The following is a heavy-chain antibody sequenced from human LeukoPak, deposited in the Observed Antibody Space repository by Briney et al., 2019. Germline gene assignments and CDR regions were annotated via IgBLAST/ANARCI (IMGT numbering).Heavy chain of an antibody. CDR3: ARDLGWSEGYFDY. CDR2: ISSNGGST. D-gene: IGHD3-3*01. V-gene: IGHV3-64*01. CDR1: GFTFSSYA. Sequence: GGSLRLSCAASGFTFSSYAMHWVRQAPGKGLEYVSAISSNGGSTYYANSVKGRFTISRDSSKNTLYLQMGSLRAEDMAVYYCARDLGWSEGYFDYWGQGTLVTVSS. J-gene: IGHJ4*02.